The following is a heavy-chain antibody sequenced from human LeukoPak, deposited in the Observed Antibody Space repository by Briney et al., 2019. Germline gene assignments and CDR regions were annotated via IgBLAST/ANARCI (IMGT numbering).Heavy chain of an antibody. J-gene: IGHJ4*02. D-gene: IGHD2-2*02. CDR1: GYTLTELS. Sequence: GASVKVSCKVSGYTLTELSMHWVRQAPGKGLEWMGGFDPEDGETIYAQKFQGRVTVTEDTSTDTAYMELSSLRSEDTAVYYCATVYQLLYELGYFDYWGQGTLVTVSS. CDR3: ATVYQLLYELGYFDY. V-gene: IGHV1-24*01. CDR2: FDPEDGET.